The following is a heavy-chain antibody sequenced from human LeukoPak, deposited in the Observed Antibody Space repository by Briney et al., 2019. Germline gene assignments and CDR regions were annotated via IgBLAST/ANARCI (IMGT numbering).Heavy chain of an antibody. D-gene: IGHD5/OR15-5a*01. V-gene: IGHV4-34*01. CDR3: ARDPSLRVTLDY. J-gene: IGHJ4*02. Sequence: SETLSLTCAVYGGSFSGYYWSWIRQPPGKGLEWIGEINHSGSTNYNPSLKSRVTISVDTSKNQFSLKLSSVTAEDTAVYYCARDPSLRVTLDYWGQGTLVTVSS. CDR1: GGSFSGYY. CDR2: INHSGST.